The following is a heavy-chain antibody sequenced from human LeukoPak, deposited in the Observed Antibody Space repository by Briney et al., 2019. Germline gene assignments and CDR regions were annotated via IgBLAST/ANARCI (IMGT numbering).Heavy chain of an antibody. D-gene: IGHD1-26*01. CDR1: GFTFSSYA. Sequence: PGGSLRLSCAASGFTFSSYAMHWVRQAPGKGLEWVAVISYDGSNKYYADSVKGRFTISRDNSKNTLYLQMNSLRAEDTAVYYCARMGVSLYWGQGTLVTVSS. CDR3: ARMGVSLY. J-gene: IGHJ4*02. V-gene: IGHV3-30*04. CDR2: ISYDGSNK.